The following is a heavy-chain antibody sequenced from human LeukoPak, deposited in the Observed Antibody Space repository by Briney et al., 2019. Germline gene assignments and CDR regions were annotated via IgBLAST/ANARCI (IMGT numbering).Heavy chain of an antibody. D-gene: IGHD2-2*01. J-gene: IGHJ6*03. V-gene: IGHV3-30*04. CDR1: GFTFSSYA. CDR3: AREPQLLYYYYYMDV. Sequence: GGSLRLSCAASGFTFSSYAMHWVRQAPGKGLEWVAVISYDGSNKYYADSVKGRFTISRDNSKNMLYLQMNSLRAEDTAVYYCAREPQLLYYYYYMDVWGKGTTVTVSS. CDR2: ISYDGSNK.